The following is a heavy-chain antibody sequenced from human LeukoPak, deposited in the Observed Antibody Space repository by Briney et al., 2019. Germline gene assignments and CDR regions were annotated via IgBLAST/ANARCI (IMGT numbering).Heavy chain of an antibody. CDR3: VAPYGDYVSGYDY. Sequence: SGGSLRLSCAASGFTVSNNYMSWVRQAPGKGLEWVSVIYRGGSTYYADSVKGRFTVSRDNSKNTLYLQMNNLKAEDTAVYYCVAPYGDYVSGYDYWGQGTLVTVSS. D-gene: IGHD4-17*01. CDR1: GFTVSNNY. CDR2: IYRGGST. J-gene: IGHJ4*02. V-gene: IGHV3-53*01.